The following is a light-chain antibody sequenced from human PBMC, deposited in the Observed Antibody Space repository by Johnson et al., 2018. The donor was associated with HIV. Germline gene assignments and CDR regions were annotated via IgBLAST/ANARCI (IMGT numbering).Light chain of an antibody. J-gene: IGLJ1*01. CDR1: SSNIGNKY. CDR3: GTWDSSLSAYV. V-gene: IGLV1-51*02. Sequence: QSVLTQPPSVSAAPGQKVTISCSGSSSNIGNKYVSWYQQLPGTAPKFFIYENDKRPSGIPDRFSGSKSGTSATLGITGLQTGDEADYYCGTWDSSLSAYVFGTGTKVTVL. CDR2: END.